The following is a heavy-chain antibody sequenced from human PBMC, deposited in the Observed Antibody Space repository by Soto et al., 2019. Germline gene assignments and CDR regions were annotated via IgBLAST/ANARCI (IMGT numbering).Heavy chain of an antibody. CDR1: GFTFSSYA. CDR2: ISYDGSNK. J-gene: IGHJ5*02. D-gene: IGHD6-13*01. CDR3: ARLPVYSSSWPPLGWFDP. V-gene: IGHV3-30-3*01. Sequence: QVQLVESGGGVVQPGRSLRLSCAASGFTFSSYAMHWVRQAPGKGLEWVAVISYDGSNKYYADSVKGRFTISRDNSKNTLYLQMNSLRAEDTAVYYCARLPVYSSSWPPLGWFDPWGQGTLVTVSS.